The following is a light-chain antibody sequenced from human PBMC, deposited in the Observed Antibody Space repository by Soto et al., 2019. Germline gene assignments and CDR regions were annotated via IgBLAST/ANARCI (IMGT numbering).Light chain of an antibody. CDR3: AAWDDSLNVV. CDR2: SNN. Sequence: QSVLTQPPSASGTPGQRVTISCSGSSSNIGSNTVNWYQQLPGTAPKLLICSNNQRPSGVPDRFSGSKSGTSASLAISGLQSEDEADYYCAAWDDSLNVVFGGGTKLTVL. CDR1: SSNIGSNT. J-gene: IGLJ2*01. V-gene: IGLV1-44*01.